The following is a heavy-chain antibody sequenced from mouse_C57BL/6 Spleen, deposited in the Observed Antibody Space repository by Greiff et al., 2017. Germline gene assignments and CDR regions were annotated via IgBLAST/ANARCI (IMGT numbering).Heavy chain of an antibody. V-gene: IGHV1-82*01. CDR2: IYPGDGDT. Sequence: QVQLKQSGPELVKPGASVKISCKASGYAFSSSWMNWVKQRPGKGLEWIGRIYPGDGDTNYNGKFKGKATLTADKSSSTAYMQLSSLTSEDSAVYFCARDDYRGYAMDYWGQGTSVTVSS. CDR1: GYAFSSSW. J-gene: IGHJ4*01. D-gene: IGHD2-4*01. CDR3: ARDDYRGYAMDY.